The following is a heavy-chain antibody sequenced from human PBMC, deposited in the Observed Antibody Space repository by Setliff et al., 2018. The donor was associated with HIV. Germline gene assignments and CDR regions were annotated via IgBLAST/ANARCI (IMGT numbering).Heavy chain of an antibody. CDR2: VFYSGST. V-gene: IGHV4-59*08. Sequence: SETLSLTCNVSGGSISSYHWNWVRQSPGKGLEWIGHVFYSGSTSYNPSLKSRVTISVDTSKNQFSLKLTSVTAADTAVYYCARSPRLRGGHNWFDPWGQGTLVTVSS. CDR1: GGSISSYH. D-gene: IGHD4-17*01. J-gene: IGHJ5*02. CDR3: ARSPRLRGGHNWFDP.